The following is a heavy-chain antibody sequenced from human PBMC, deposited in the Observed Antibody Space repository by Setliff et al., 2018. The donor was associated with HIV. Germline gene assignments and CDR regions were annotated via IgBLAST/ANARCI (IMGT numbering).Heavy chain of an antibody. V-gene: IGHV4-39*01. Sequence: SETLSLTCTVSGGSTDSGSYYWAWIRQPPGKGLEWIGSMYYTGSTYYNPSLKRRVTISIDTSKNQFSLKLNAVTAADTAMYYCASDGGSSGWYFVLGYSDYWGPGTLVTVSS. J-gene: IGHJ4*02. CDR3: ASDGGSSGWYFVLGYSDY. CDR1: GGSTDSGSYY. D-gene: IGHD6-19*01. CDR2: MYYTGST.